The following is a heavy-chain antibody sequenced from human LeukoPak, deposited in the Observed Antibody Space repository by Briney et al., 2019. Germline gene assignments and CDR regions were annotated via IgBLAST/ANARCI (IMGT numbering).Heavy chain of an antibody. V-gene: IGHV4-59*11. D-gene: IGHD5-12*01. CDR2: VHHDGTT. CDR3: ARDRTYSGYDPPGY. CDR1: GASISSHY. J-gene: IGHJ4*02. Sequence: PSETLSLTCIVSGASISSHYWSWIRQPPGKRLEWIGYVHHDGTTNQNPSLKSRVAISIDTSKNQFSLKLSSVTAADTAVYYCARDRTYSGYDPPGYWGQGTLVTVSS.